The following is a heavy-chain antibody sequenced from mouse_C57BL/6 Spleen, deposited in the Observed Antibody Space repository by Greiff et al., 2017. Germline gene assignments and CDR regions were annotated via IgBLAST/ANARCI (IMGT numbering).Heavy chain of an antibody. CDR3: ARWGFITTVVASYYAMDY. CDR2: IYPGSGST. J-gene: IGHJ4*01. CDR1: GYTFTSYW. V-gene: IGHV1-55*01. Sequence: QVQLQQPGAELVKPGASVKMSCKASGYTFTSYWITWVKQRPGQGLEWIGDIYPGSGSTNYNEKFKSKATLTVDTSSSTAYMQLSSLTSEDSAVYYCARWGFITTVVASYYAMDYWGQGTSVTVSS. D-gene: IGHD1-1*01.